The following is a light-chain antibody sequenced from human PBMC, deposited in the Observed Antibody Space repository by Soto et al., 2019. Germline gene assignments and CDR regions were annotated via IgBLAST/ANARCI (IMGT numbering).Light chain of an antibody. Sequence: EIVLTQSPGTLSLSPGERATLSCRASQSVSSSLAWYQQKPGQAPRLLIYGASSRATGIPDRFSGSGSGPDFTLTISSLEPEDFVVYFCQHYGSSRTFGQGTKVEIK. CDR2: GAS. CDR1: QSVSSS. V-gene: IGKV3-20*01. CDR3: QHYGSSRT. J-gene: IGKJ1*01.